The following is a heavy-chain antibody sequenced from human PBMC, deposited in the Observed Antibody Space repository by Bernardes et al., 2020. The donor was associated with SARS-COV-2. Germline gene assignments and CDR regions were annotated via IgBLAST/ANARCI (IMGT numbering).Heavy chain of an antibody. D-gene: IGHD3-22*01. CDR3: ARAYDSSGYYTYYYYYYGMDV. Sequence: GGSLRLSCAASGFTFSSYAMHWVRQAPGKGLEWVAVISYDGSNKYYADSVKGRFTISRDNSKNTLYLQMNSLRAEDTAVYYCARAYDSSGYYTYYYYYYGMDVWGQGTTVTVSS. CDR2: ISYDGSNK. J-gene: IGHJ6*02. V-gene: IGHV3-30-3*01. CDR1: GFTFSSYA.